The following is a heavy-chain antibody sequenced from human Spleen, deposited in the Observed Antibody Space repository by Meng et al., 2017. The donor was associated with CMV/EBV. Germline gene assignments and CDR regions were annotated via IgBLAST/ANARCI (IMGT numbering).Heavy chain of an antibody. Sequence: LHASRPERVQPPRPLPLTCPVPGCSISSGDSYWSWIRQTPGKGLEWIGYIYYSGSTYYNPSLKSRVTISVDTSKNQFSLKLSSVTAADTAVYYCARESRNWNQGGFDYWGQGTLVTVSS. V-gene: IGHV4-30-4*08. CDR3: ARESRNWNQGGFDY. CDR2: IYYSGST. CDR1: GCSISSGDSY. J-gene: IGHJ4*02. D-gene: IGHD1-20*01.